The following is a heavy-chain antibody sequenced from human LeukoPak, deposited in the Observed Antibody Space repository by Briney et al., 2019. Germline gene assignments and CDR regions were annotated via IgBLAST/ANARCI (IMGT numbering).Heavy chain of an antibody. J-gene: IGHJ4*02. CDR2: ISWNSGSI. D-gene: IGHD3-16*02. CDR3: AKDIPVIPYYYFDY. CDR1: GFTFDDYA. V-gene: IGHV3-9*01. Sequence: GGSLRLSCAASGFTFDDYAMHWVRQAPVKGLEWVSGISWNSGSIGYADSVKGRFTISRDNAKNSLYLQMNSLRAEDTALYYCAKDIPVIPYYYFDYWGQGTLVTVSS.